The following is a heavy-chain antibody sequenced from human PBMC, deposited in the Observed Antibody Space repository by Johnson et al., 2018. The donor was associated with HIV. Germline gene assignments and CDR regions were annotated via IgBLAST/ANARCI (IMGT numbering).Heavy chain of an antibody. CDR2: ISGSGGST. Sequence: VQLVESGGGLVQPGGSLRLSCAASGFSFRNVWMSWVRQAPGKGLEWVSAISGSGGSTYYADSVKGRFTISRDNSKNTLYLQMNSLKTEDTAVYYCTTDLAAVGSGAFDIWGQGTMVTVSS. D-gene: IGHD6-13*01. V-gene: IGHV3-23*04. J-gene: IGHJ3*02. CDR1: GFSFRNVW. CDR3: TTDLAAVGSGAFDI.